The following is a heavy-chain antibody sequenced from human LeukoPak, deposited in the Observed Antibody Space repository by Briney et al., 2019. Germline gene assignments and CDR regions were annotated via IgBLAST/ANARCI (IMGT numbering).Heavy chain of an antibody. CDR1: GFTFSSYG. CDR3: AKDHSSSWFDAFDI. Sequence: GGSLRLSCAASGFTFSSYGMHWVRQAPGKGLEWVAFIRYDGSNKYYADSVKGRFTISRDNSKNTLYLQMNSLRAEDTAVYYCAKDHSSSWFDAFDIWGQGTMVTVSS. CDR2: IRYDGSNK. D-gene: IGHD6-13*01. J-gene: IGHJ3*02. V-gene: IGHV3-30*02.